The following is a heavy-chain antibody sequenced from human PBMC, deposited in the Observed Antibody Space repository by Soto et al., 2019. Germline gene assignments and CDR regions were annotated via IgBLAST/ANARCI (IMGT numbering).Heavy chain of an antibody. CDR1: GYTFTGYY. CDR2: INPNSGGT. CDR3: ARSVFPGYSSSWYDP. D-gene: IGHD6-13*01. V-gene: IGHV1-2*02. J-gene: IGHJ5*02. Sequence: ASVQVSCKASGYTFTGYYMHWVRQAPGQGLEWMGWINPNSGGTNYAQKFQGRVTMTRDTSISTAYMELSRLRSDDTAVYYCARSVFPGYSSSWYDPWGQGTLVTVSS.